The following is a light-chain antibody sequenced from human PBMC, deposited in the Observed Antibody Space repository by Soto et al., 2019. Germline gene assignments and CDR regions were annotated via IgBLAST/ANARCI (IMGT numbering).Light chain of an antibody. V-gene: IGLV2-14*01. CDR2: EVT. Sequence: QSALTQPAPVSGSLGQSITISCTGTSSDVGGYNYVSWYQHHPGKDPKVVIFEVTKRPSGVSSRFSGSKSGNTASLTVSGLQAEDEGDYYCSSFTSSSTVLFGGGTKLTVL. CDR1: SSDVGGYNY. CDR3: SSFTSSSTVL. J-gene: IGLJ2*01.